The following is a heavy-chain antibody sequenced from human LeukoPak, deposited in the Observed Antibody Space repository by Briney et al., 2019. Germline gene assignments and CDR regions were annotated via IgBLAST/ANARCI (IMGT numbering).Heavy chain of an antibody. CDR3: ARCTRREYYFSFDY. J-gene: IGHJ4*02. CDR1: GGTFSGYA. D-gene: IGHD3-10*01. Sequence: ASLKVSCKASGGTFSGYAISWVRHGPGQGLEWMGGIIPIVGTANYAQTFQGRVTITTDESTSTAYMELSSLRSEDTAVYYCARCTRREYYFSFDYWGQGTLVTVSS. V-gene: IGHV1-69*05. CDR2: IIPIVGTA.